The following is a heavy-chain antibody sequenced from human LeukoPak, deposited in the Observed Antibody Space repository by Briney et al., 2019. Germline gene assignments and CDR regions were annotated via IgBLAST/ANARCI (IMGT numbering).Heavy chain of an antibody. CDR2: IYYSGST. D-gene: IGHD3-16*02. CDR1: GGSISSSSYY. CDR3: ARDRVWGSYRTLIDY. Sequence: PSETLSLTCTVSGGSISSSSYYWGWIRHPPGKGLEGIGSIYYSGSTYYNPSLKSRVTISVDTSKNQFSLKLSSVTAADTAVYYCARDRVWGSYRTLIDYWGQGTLVTVSS. V-gene: IGHV4-39*07. J-gene: IGHJ4*02.